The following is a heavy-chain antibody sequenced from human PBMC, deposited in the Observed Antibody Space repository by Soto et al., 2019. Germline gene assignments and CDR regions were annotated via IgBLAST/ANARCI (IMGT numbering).Heavy chain of an antibody. CDR2: IIRIFGTT. Sequence: SVKVSCKASVATLSHHAISWVRQAPGQGLEWMGGIIRIFGTTDYAQKFQGRATITADESTSAAYMELTSLTSEDTAVYYCARGPGEYVLWYWGPGTLVTVSS. V-gene: IGHV1-69*01. CDR3: ARGPGEYVLWY. J-gene: IGHJ4*02. CDR1: VATLSHHA. D-gene: IGHD2-21*01.